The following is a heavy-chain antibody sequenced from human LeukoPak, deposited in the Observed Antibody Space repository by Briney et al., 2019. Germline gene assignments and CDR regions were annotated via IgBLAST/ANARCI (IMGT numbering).Heavy chain of an antibody. CDR1: GGSISGFF. V-gene: IGHV4-59*01. J-gene: IGHJ4*02. CDR2: IYYTGNT. Sequence: PSETLSLTCTVSGGSISGFFWNWIRQPPGKGLEWIGYIYYTGNTNYNPSLKNRVTISVDTSKNQLSLKLTSVTAADTAAYYCARSPGWLPDYWGREPWSPSPQ. CDR3: ARSPGWLPDY. D-gene: IGHD5-12*01.